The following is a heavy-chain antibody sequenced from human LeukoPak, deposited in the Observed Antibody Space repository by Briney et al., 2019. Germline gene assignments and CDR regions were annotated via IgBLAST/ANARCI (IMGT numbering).Heavy chain of an antibody. CDR1: GFTFSSYW. J-gene: IGHJ4*02. CDR2: IKQDGSEK. CDR3: AREKDLDINEVVAATYYFDY. Sequence: GGSLRLSCAASGFTFSSYWMSWVRQAPGKGLEWVANIKQDGSEKYYVDSVKGRFTISRDNAKNSLYLQMNRLRAEDTAVYYCAREKDLDINEVVAATYYFDYWGQGTLVTVSS. D-gene: IGHD2-15*01. V-gene: IGHV3-7*03.